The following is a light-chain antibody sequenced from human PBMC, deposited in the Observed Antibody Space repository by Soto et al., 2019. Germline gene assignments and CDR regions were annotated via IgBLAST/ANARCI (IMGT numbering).Light chain of an antibody. CDR3: QAWDSYTAV. CDR1: KWGDKY. CDR2: QDS. Sequence: SYELTQPPSVSVSPGQTANITCSGDKWGDKYACWYQQKPGQSPVLVIYQDSKRPSGIPARFSGSNSGNTATLTISGTQGMDEADYYCQAWDSYTAVFGGGTKLTVL. J-gene: IGLJ2*01. V-gene: IGLV3-1*01.